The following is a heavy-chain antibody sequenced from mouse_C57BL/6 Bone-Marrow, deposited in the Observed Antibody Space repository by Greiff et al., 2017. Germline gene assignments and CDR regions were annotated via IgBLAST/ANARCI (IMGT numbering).Heavy chain of an antibody. J-gene: IGHJ4*01. CDR2: LHPNSGST. Sequence: QVQLQQPGAELVKPGASVKLSCKASGYTFTSYWMHWVKQRPGQGLAWIGMLHPNSGSTNYNEKFKSKATLTVDKSSSTAYMQLSSLTSADSAVYDFERLYYDYRCYAMDDWGQGTSVTVSS. CDR1: GYTFTSYW. V-gene: IGHV1-64*01. CDR3: ERLYYDYRCYAMDD. D-gene: IGHD2-4*01.